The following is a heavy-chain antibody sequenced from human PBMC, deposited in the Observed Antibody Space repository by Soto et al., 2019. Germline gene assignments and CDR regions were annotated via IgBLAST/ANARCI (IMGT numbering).Heavy chain of an antibody. CDR2: ISQSGST. CDR1: GGSFSGYY. V-gene: IGHV4-34*01. J-gene: IGHJ5*02. Sequence: SETLSLTCAVYGGSFSGYYWSWIRQPPGKGLEWIGEISQSGSTNYNPSLKSRVTISVDTSKNQLSLTLSFVTAADTSVYYCARGRSLRPPSPFRRQFRRSWFAPWAQGTLVTVSS. CDR3: ARGRSLRPPSPFRRQFRRSWFAP.